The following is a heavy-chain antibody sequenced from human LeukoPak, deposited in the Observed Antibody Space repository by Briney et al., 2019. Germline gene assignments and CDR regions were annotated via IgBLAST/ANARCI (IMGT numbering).Heavy chain of an antibody. Sequence: PGGSLRLSCAASGFTFTTYWMSWVRQAPGKGLEWVANIRQDESEKYYVDSVKGRFTVSRGNTKKSLYLQMSSLRAEDTAVYYCARSLGCSSSSCYMDYWGQGTLVTVSS. CDR2: IRQDESEK. CDR1: GFTFTTYW. V-gene: IGHV3-7*01. D-gene: IGHD2-2*02. J-gene: IGHJ4*02. CDR3: ARSLGCSSSSCYMDY.